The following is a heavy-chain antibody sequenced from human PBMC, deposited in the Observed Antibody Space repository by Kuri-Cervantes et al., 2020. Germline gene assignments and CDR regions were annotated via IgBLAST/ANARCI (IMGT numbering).Heavy chain of an antibody. CDR1: GLIFSNYD. CDR2: IDTAGAT. D-gene: IGHD2-21*01. J-gene: IGHJ3*02. Sequence: GGSLRLSCAASGLIFSNYDMHWVRQTTRKGLEWVASIDTAGATDYLGSVKGRFTISRENAKNSVYLQMNSLGAGDTAVYYCGRVGVGMHAYDIWGQGTMVTVSS. CDR3: GRVGVGMHAYDI. V-gene: IGHV3-13*01.